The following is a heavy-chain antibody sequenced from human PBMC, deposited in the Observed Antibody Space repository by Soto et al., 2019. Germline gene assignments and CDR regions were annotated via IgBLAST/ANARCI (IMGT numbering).Heavy chain of an antibody. D-gene: IGHD2-15*01. CDR1: GFTFSSCT. CDR2: ISPSTSHI. J-gene: IGHJ6*02. V-gene: IGHV3-21*01. CDR3: SGCSGGGCHQSYGMDV. Sequence: EVHLVESGGGLVKPGGSLRLSCAVSGFTFSSCTMNWVRQAPGKGLEWVSSISPSTSHIYYADSVKGRFTISRDNAKNSLFLQMNTLRAEDTAVYYCSGCSGGGCHQSYGMDVWGQGTTVTVSS.